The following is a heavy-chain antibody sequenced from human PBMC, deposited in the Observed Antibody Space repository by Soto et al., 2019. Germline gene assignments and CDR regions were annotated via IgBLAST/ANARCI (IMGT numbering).Heavy chain of an antibody. Sequence: GGSLRLSCAASGFTFDDYAMHWVRQAPGKGLEWVSGISWNSGSIGYADSVKGRFTISRDNAKNSLYLQMNSLRAEDTAVYYCAKDIAIGMVARRLYYFQHWGQGTLVTVSS. D-gene: IGHD1-26*01. CDR1: GFTFDDYA. CDR2: ISWNSGSI. V-gene: IGHV3-9*01. J-gene: IGHJ1*01. CDR3: AKDIAIGMVARRLYYFQH.